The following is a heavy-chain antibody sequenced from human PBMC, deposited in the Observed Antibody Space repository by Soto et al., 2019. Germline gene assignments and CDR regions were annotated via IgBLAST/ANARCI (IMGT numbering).Heavy chain of an antibody. Sequence: ASVTVSCTASVGTFSSYASSWVRQAPGQGLEWMGGIIPIFGTANYAQKFQGRVTITADESTSTAYMELSSLRSEDTAVYYCVSGYCSGGSCYSYYYYYYGMDVWGQGTTVTVSS. CDR2: IIPIFGTA. J-gene: IGHJ6*02. CDR3: VSGYCSGGSCYSYYYYYYGMDV. CDR1: VGTFSSYA. V-gene: IGHV1-69*13. D-gene: IGHD2-15*01.